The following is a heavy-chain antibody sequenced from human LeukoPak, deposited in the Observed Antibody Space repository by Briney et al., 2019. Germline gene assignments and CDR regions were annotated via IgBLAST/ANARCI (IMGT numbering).Heavy chain of an antibody. D-gene: IGHD3-10*01. CDR1: GFTFTRYW. V-gene: IGHV3-23*01. J-gene: IGHJ4*02. Sequence: PGGSLRLSCAASGFTFTRYWMSWVRQAPGKGLEWVSAISGSGGSTYYADSVKGRFTISRDNSKNTLYLQMNSLRAEDTAVYYCAKVTYGSGTYGAFDYWGQGTLVTVSS. CDR3: AKVTYGSGTYGAFDY. CDR2: ISGSGGST.